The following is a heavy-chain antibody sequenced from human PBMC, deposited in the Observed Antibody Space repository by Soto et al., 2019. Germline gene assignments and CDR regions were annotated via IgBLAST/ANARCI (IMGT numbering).Heavy chain of an antibody. CDR1: GFTFSSYW. CDR3: ARDPWFGESLDAFDI. Sequence: PGGSLRLSCAASGFTFSSYWMHWVRQAPGKGLVWASRINSDGSSTSYADSVKGRFTISRDNAKNTLYLQMNSLRAEDTAVYYYARDPWFGESLDAFDIWGQGTMVTVSS. J-gene: IGHJ3*02. V-gene: IGHV3-74*01. D-gene: IGHD3-10*01. CDR2: INSDGSST.